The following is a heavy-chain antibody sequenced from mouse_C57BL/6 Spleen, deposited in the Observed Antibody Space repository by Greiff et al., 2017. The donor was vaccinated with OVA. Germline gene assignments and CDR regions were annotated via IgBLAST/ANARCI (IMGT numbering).Heavy chain of an antibody. Sequence: EVKLQESGPGLVKPSQSLSLTCSVTGYSITSGYYWNWIRQFPGNKLEWMGYISYDGSNNYNPSLKNRISITRDTSKNQFFLKLNSVTTEDTATYYCARERDYYGSSYDFDYWGQGTTLTVSS. D-gene: IGHD1-1*01. J-gene: IGHJ2*01. CDR3: ARERDYYGSSYDFDY. CDR1: GYSITSGYY. CDR2: ISYDGSN. V-gene: IGHV3-6*01.